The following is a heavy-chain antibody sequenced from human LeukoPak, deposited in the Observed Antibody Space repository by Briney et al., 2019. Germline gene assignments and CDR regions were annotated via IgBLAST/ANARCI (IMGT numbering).Heavy chain of an antibody. Sequence: GASVQVSCKASGYTFTSYDINWVRQATGQGLEWMGWMNPNSGNTGYAQKFQGRVTMTRNTSISTAYMELSSLRSEDTAVYYCARGIRRPEIVYFGYWGQGTLVTVSS. J-gene: IGHJ4*02. D-gene: IGHD3-16*02. CDR1: GYTFTSYD. CDR3: ARGIRRPEIVYFGY. V-gene: IGHV1-8*01. CDR2: MNPNSGNT.